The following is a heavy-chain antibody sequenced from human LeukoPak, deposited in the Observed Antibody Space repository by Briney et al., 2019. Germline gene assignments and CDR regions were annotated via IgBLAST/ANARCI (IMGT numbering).Heavy chain of an antibody. Sequence: NPSETLSLTCTVSGGSISSYHWSWIRQPAGKGLEWIGRIYTSGSTNYNPSLKSRVTMSVDTSKNQFSLKLSSVTAADTAVYYCATSYYYDSSGYFDYHDYWGQGTLVTVSS. CDR3: ATSYYYDSSGYFDYHDY. D-gene: IGHD3-22*01. CDR2: IYTSGST. V-gene: IGHV4-4*07. J-gene: IGHJ4*02. CDR1: GGSISSYH.